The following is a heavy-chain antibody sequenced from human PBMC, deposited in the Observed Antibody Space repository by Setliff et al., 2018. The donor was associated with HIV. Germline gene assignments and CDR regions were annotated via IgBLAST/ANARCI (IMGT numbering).Heavy chain of an antibody. V-gene: IGHV3-74*01. CDR1: GFTFSSYW. CDR2: VNSDESST. Sequence: PGGSLRLSCAASGFTFSSYWMHWVRQVPGKGLVWVSRVNSDESSTNYADSVKGRFTISRDNAKNTLYLQMNSLRAEDTAVYYCTRGGSLSYFDSWGQGTLVTVSS. CDR3: TRGGSLSYFDS. J-gene: IGHJ4*02. D-gene: IGHD6-13*01.